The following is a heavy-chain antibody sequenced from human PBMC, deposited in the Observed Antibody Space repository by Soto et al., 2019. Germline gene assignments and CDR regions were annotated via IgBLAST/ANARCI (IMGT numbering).Heavy chain of an antibody. CDR2: MDNTDTYI. J-gene: IGHJ6*04. V-gene: IGHV3-21*01. CDR1: GFTSGLTFSSYS. D-gene: IGHD3-10*01. Sequence: PGCSLRLSCTASGFTSGLTFSSYSMNWVRQAPGKGLGWVSSMDNTDTYIRYADSVKGRFTLSRDNAKDSLYLQMNSLRTEEMAVYYCSRDRGLGSYFYGMDVWGSGTTVTVSS. CDR3: SRDRGLGSYFYGMDV.